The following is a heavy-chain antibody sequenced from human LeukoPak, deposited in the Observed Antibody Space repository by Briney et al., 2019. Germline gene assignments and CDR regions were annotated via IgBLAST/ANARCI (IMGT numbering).Heavy chain of an antibody. D-gene: IGHD2-2*01. J-gene: IGHJ3*02. V-gene: IGHV4-59*12. CDR1: GGSISNYY. CDR2: IYYTGSP. Sequence: SETLSLTCTVSGGSISNYYWSWIRQPPGKGLEWIGYIYYTGSPNYNPSLKSRVTISVDRSKNQFSLKLSSVTAADTAVYYCASWCSSTSCYPGAFDIWGQGTMVTVSS. CDR3: ASWCSSTSCYPGAFDI.